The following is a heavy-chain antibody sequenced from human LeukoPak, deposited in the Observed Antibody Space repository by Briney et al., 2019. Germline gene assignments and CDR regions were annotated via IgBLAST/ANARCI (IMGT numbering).Heavy chain of an antibody. V-gene: IGHV4-59*08. CDR1: GGSISSSY. CDR2: IYYSGST. Sequence: KPSETLSLTCTVSGGSISSSYWSWIRQPPGKGLEWIGYIYYSGSTNYNPSLKSRVTISVDTSKNQFSLKLSSVTAADTAVYYCARPQRIMTTVGYFDLWGRGTLVTVSS. D-gene: IGHD4-17*01. CDR3: ARPQRIMTTVGYFDL. J-gene: IGHJ2*01.